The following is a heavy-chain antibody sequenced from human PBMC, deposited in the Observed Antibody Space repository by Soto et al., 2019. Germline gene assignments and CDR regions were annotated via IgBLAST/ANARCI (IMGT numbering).Heavy chain of an antibody. J-gene: IGHJ4*02. CDR3: ARVPVPSSGYFYYFDY. CDR2: ISYRGST. D-gene: IGHD3-22*01. V-gene: IGHV4-59*12. CDR1: AGSITTSY. Sequence: SETLSLTCTVSAGSITTSYWSWIRQPLGKALEWIGYISYRGSTNYNPSLKSRLTISLDTSKNQFSLKLSSVTAADTAVYYCARVPVPSSGYFYYFDYWGQGTLVTVSS.